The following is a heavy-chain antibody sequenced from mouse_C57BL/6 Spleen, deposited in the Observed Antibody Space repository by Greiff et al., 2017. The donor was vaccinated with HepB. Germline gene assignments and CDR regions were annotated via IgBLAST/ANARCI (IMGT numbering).Heavy chain of an antibody. D-gene: IGHD1-1*01. CDR3: ARDRFITTVVATPFAY. CDR2: ISDGGSYT. V-gene: IGHV5-4*01. J-gene: IGHJ3*01. CDR1: GFTFSSYA. Sequence: EVMLVESGGGLVKPGGSLKLSCAASGFTFSSYAMSWVRQTPEKRLEWVATISDGGSYTNYPDNVKGRFTISRDNAKNNLYLQMSHLKSEDTAMYYCARDRFITTVVATPFAYWGQGTLVTVSA.